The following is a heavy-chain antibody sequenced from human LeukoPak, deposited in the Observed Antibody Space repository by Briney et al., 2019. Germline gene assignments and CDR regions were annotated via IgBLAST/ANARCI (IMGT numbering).Heavy chain of an antibody. V-gene: IGHV5-51*01. CDR3: ARHGGKYSHSIDS. CDR1: GNSFTNSW. CDR2: IYLGDSDV. D-gene: IGHD3-16*01. J-gene: IGHJ4*02. Sequence: GEPLKISCQGSGNSFTNSWIGWVRQMPGKGLEWMGIIYLGDSDVRYSPSFRGQVTISADKSISSAYLQWSSLKDSDTAMYYCARHGGKYSHSIDSWGQGTLVTVSS.